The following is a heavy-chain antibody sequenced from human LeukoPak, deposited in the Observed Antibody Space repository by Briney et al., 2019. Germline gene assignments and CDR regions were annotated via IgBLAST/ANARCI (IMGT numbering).Heavy chain of an antibody. V-gene: IGHV3-66*01. CDR2: IYSGGST. CDR1: GFIFSNNY. D-gene: IGHD1-26*01. J-gene: IGHJ4*02. Sequence: GGSLRLSCAVSGFIFSNNYMSWVRQAPGKGLEGVSVIYSGGSTYYADSVKRIFTISRDNSKNTLYLQMNNLRAEDTAVYYCARESAYNGSYWPFDYWGQGTLVTVSS. CDR3: ARESAYNGSYWPFDY.